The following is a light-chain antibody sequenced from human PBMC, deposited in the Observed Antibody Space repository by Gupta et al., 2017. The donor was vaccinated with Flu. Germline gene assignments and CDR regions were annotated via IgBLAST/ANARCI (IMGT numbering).Light chain of an antibody. CDR1: ETISTY. CDR3: QQRSNWPPLT. J-gene: IGKJ4*01. V-gene: IGKV3-11*01. CDR2: DAS. Sequence: EIVLTQSPVTLSLSPGERATLSCRASETISTYLAWYQQKPGQAPRLLIYDASNRATGIPARFSGSGYGTDFTLTISSRHPEDFAVYYCQQRSNWPPLTFGGGTKVEIK.